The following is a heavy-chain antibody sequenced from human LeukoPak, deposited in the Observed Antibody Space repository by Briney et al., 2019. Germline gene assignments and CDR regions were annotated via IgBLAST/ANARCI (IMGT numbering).Heavy chain of an antibody. D-gene: IGHD3-22*01. CDR1: GITLSNYG. Sequence: PGGSLRLSCAVSGITLSNYGVSWVRQAPEKGLEWVAGISDRGGSTNYADSVKGRFTISRDSPKNTLYLQMTSLRAEDTAVYFCAKRGVVIRVILVGFHREAYYFDSWGQGALVTVSS. J-gene: IGHJ4*02. CDR3: AKRGVVIRVILVGFHREAYYFDS. V-gene: IGHV3-23*01. CDR2: ISDRGGST.